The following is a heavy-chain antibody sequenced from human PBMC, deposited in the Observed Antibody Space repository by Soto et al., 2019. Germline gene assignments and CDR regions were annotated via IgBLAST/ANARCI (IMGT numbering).Heavy chain of an antibody. CDR1: GFTFSSYG. J-gene: IGHJ4*02. Sequence: QVQLVESGGGVVQPGRSLRLSCAASGFTFSSYGMHWVRQAPGKGLEWVAVISYDGSNKYYADSVKGRFTISRDNSKNTLYLQMNSLRAEDTAVYYCAYSGFGENYYWGQGTLVTVSS. CDR2: ISYDGSNK. V-gene: IGHV3-30*03. D-gene: IGHD3-10*01. CDR3: AYSGFGENYY.